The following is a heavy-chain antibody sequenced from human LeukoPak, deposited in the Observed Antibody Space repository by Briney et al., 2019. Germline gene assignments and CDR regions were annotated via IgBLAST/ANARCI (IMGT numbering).Heavy chain of an antibody. V-gene: IGHV4-31*03. Sequence: SETLSLTCTVSGASIISGGHYRSWIRQHPGKGLEWIGNMYYSGTTHYNPSLKSRVIISVDMSNNYFSLNLRSVTAADTAVYYCARDSGDSYGFDYWGQGILVTVSS. CDR1: GASIISGGHY. J-gene: IGHJ4*02. CDR3: ARDSGDSYGFDY. CDR2: MYYSGTT. D-gene: IGHD5-18*01.